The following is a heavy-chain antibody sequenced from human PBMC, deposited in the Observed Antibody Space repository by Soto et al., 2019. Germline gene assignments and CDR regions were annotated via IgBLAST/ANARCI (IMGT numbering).Heavy chain of an antibody. Sequence: GGSLRLSCAASGFTFSNYAMSWVRQAPGKGLEWVSVIGGSGETTYYADAVKGRFTNSRENSKNTLYLQMDSLRVEDTAVYYCAKVERTGQLDTNWFDPWGQGSLVTVSS. J-gene: IGHJ5*02. V-gene: IGHV3-23*01. CDR1: GFTFSNYA. D-gene: IGHD5-18*01. CDR2: IGGSGETT. CDR3: AKVERTGQLDTNWFDP.